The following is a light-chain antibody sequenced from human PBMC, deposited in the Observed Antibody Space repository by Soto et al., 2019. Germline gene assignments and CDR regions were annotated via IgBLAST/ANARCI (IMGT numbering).Light chain of an antibody. Sequence: EIVLTQPRSTLPWSPGEKATLSCRASKRVSSYLAWYQQKPGQAPRLLIYDASNRATGIPARFSGSGSGTDFPLTISSLEPEDFAVYYCQQRSNWPLTFGGGTKVEIK. J-gene: IGKJ4*01. CDR3: QQRSNWPLT. CDR2: DAS. V-gene: IGKV3-11*01. CDR1: KRVSSY.